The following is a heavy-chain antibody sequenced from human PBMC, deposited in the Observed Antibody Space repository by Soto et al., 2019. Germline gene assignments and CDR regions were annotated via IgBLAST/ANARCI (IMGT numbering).Heavy chain of an antibody. CDR2: IKQDGSEK. J-gene: IGHJ3*02. D-gene: IGHD2-15*01. V-gene: IGHV3-7*03. CDR1: GFTFSSYW. CDR3: ATRTDCSGGSGYSGAFDI. Sequence: GGSLRLSCAASGFTFSSYWMSWVRQAPGQGLEWVVNIKQDGSEKYYVDSVKGRFTISRDNAKNSLYLQMNSLRAEDTAVYYCATRTDCSGGSGYSGAFDIWGQGTMVTVSS.